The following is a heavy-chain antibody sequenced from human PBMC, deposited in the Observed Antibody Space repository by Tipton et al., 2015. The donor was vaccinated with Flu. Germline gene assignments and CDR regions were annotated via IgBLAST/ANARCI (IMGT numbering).Heavy chain of an antibody. CDR2: IHYSGSP. J-gene: IGHJ5*02. D-gene: IGHD4-11*01. CDR1: DDSITYYY. V-gene: IGHV4-59*08. Sequence: TLSLTCTVSDDSITYYYWSWIRQPPGKGLEWIGNIHYSGSPHYNPSLKSRVTISVDTSKNQFSLRLNSVTAADTAVYYCARRDYSNYVSDPKNWFDPWGQGTLVTVSS. CDR3: ARRDYSNYVSDPKNWFDP.